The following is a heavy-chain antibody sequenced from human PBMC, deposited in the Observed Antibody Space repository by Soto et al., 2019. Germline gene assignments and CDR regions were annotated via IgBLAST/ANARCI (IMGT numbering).Heavy chain of an antibody. CDR1: GFSLSTTGVG. Sequence: QITLKESGPTLVKPTQTLTLTCTFSGFSLSTTGVGVGWIRQPPGKALEWLALIYWDDDKRYNPSLNSRLTTTKHTSKNQVVLAMTNMDPVDTATSYCVPSRCGRDCSQSYSSDTYYGLDVWGKGTTITVSS. J-gene: IGHJ6*04. CDR2: IYWDDDK. CDR3: VPSRCGRDCSQSYSSDTYYGLDV. V-gene: IGHV2-5*02. D-gene: IGHD2-21*01.